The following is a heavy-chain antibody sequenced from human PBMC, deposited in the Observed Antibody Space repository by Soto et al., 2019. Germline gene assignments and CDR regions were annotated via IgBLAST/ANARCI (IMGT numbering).Heavy chain of an antibody. D-gene: IGHD5-12*01. J-gene: IGHJ4*02. Sequence: GGSLRLSCAASGFTFDTYAMTWVRQAPGKGLEWVSVIGASGSPTYYADSVKGRFTISRDNAKNSLYLQMNSLRAEDTAVYYCARDFGVEMATIDYWGQGTLVTVSS. CDR1: GFTFDTYA. V-gene: IGHV3-23*01. CDR2: IGASGSPT. CDR3: ARDFGVEMATIDY.